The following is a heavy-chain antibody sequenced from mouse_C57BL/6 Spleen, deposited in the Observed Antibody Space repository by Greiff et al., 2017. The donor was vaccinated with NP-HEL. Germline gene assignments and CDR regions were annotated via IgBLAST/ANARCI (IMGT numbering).Heavy chain of an antibody. V-gene: IGHV1-53*01. Sequence: QVHVKQPGTELVKPGASVKLSCKASGYTFTSYWMHWVKQRPGQGLEWIGNINPSNGGTNYNEKFKSKATLTVDKSSSTAYMQLSSLTSEDSAVYYCARSDHYYYFDYWGQGTTLTVSS. CDR2: INPSNGGT. CDR1: GYTFTSYW. D-gene: IGHD1-1*01. CDR3: ARSDHYYYFDY. J-gene: IGHJ2*01.